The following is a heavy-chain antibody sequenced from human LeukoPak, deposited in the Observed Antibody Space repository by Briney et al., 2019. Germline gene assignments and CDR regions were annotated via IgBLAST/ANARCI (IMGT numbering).Heavy chain of an antibody. CDR3: ARDIVGARDDAFDI. CDR2: INHSGST. J-gene: IGHJ3*02. CDR1: GGSFSGYY. Sequence: SETLSLTCAVYGGSFSGYYWSWIRQPPGKGLEWIGEINHSGSTNYNPSFKSRVTISVDTSKNQFSLKLSSETAADTAVYYCARDIVGARDDAFDIWGQGTMVTVSS. D-gene: IGHD1-26*01. V-gene: IGHV4-34*01.